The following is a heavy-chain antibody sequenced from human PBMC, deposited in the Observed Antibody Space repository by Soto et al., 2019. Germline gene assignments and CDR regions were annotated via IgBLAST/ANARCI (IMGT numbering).Heavy chain of an antibody. V-gene: IGHV1-2*04. CDR3: AREGDSSSWNFDY. CDR2: INPNSGGT. Sequence: QVQLVQSGAEVKKPGASVKVSCKASGYTFTGYYMHWVRQAPGQGLEWMGWINPNSGGTNYAQKFQGWVTRTRDTSISRAYMELSRLRSDDTAVYYCAREGDSSSWNFDYWGQGTLVTVSS. D-gene: IGHD6-13*01. J-gene: IGHJ4*02. CDR1: GYTFTGYY.